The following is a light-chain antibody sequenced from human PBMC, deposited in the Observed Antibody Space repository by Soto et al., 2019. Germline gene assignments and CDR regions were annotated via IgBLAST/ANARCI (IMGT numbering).Light chain of an antibody. CDR2: GTS. J-gene: IGKJ5*01. V-gene: IGKV3-20*01. CDR3: QQYGSSIT. CDR1: QSVPRSY. Sequence: EIVLTQSPGTLSLSPGERATLSCRASQSVPRSYLAWYQQKPGQAPRLLIYGTSRRVTGIPDRISGSGSGTDFTLTISRLEPEDFAVFYCQQYGSSITFGQGTRLEI.